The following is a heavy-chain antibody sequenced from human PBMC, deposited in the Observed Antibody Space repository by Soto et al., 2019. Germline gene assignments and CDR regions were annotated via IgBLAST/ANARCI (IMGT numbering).Heavy chain of an antibody. D-gene: IGHD1-1*01. V-gene: IGHV1-69*06. CDR1: GGTFSRYG. Sequence: SSLKFSGKASGGTFSRYGFIWVRHVTGQGLQWMGAIMPVSGKANYAQKFQGRVTVTVDKSPSTGYMELSSVRSEETGVYCCASTGEVQEGDENGRGDAFDIWGQGTKVTVSS. CDR2: IMPVSGKA. CDR3: ASTGEVQEGDENGRGDAFDI. J-gene: IGHJ3*02.